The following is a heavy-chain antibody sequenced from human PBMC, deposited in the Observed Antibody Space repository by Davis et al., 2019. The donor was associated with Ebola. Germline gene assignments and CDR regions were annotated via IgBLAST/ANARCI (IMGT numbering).Heavy chain of an antibody. CDR3: ARRLGYNDY. Sequence: GESLKISCAASGFTFRSYAMSWVRQAPGKGLEWVSGISGSGGSTYYADSVKGRFTISRDNSKNTLYLQMNSLRAEDTAVYYCARRLGYNDYWGQGTLVTVSS. J-gene: IGHJ4*02. CDR2: ISGSGGST. D-gene: IGHD5-24*01. CDR1: GFTFRSYA. V-gene: IGHV3-23*01.